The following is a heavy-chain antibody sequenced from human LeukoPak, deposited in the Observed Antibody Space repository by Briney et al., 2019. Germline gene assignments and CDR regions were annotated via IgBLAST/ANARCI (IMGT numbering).Heavy chain of an antibody. Sequence: GGSLRLSCAASGFTFDDYAMHWVRQAPGKGLEWVSAISWNSGSIGYADSVKGRFTISRDNAKNSLYLQMNSLRAEDMALYYCAKDGSSSYGGTTGFDYWGQGTLVTVSS. D-gene: IGHD4-23*01. CDR2: ISWNSGSI. J-gene: IGHJ4*02. CDR1: GFTFDDYA. CDR3: AKDGSSSYGGTTGFDY. V-gene: IGHV3-9*03.